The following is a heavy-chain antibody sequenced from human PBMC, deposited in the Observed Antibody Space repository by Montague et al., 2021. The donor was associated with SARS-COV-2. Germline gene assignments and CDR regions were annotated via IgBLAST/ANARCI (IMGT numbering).Heavy chain of an antibody. J-gene: IGHJ3*01. CDR3: AKDLVLRAARPDALDV. Sequence: SLRLSCAASGFTFSSYRVNWVRQAPGKGLEWISYISSSTNIIYYADSVKGRFTISRDNARNSLYPQKNSLRVDDTAVYYCAKDLVLRAARPDALDVWGQGTVVTVSS. D-gene: IGHD6-6*01. CDR2: ISSSTNII. V-gene: IGHV3-48*04. CDR1: GFTFSSYR.